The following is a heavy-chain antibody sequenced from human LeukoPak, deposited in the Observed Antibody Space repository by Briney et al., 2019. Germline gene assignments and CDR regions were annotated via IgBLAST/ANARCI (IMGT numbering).Heavy chain of an antibody. J-gene: IGHJ4*02. CDR3: ARAQGGLWSPFDY. V-gene: IGHV4-59*01. CDR1: GGSISSYY. D-gene: IGHD5-18*01. CDR2: IYYSGST. Sequence: HSETLSLTCTVSGGSISSYYWSWIRQPPGKGLEWIGYIYYSGSTNYNPSLKSRVTISVDTSKNQFSLKLSSVTAADTAVYYCARAQGGLWSPFDYWGQGTLATVSS.